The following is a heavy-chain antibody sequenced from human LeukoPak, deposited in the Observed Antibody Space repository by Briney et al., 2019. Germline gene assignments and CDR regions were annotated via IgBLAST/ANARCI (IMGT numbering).Heavy chain of an antibody. Sequence: GGSLRLSCAASGFTFSSYWMSWVRQAPGKGLEWVSGISRNSNSIDYADSVKGRFTISRDNAKNSLYLQMNSLRPEDTALYYCAKDKWQLLGTDAFDIWGLGTMVTVSS. D-gene: IGHD1-26*01. V-gene: IGHV3-9*01. CDR2: ISRNSNSI. CDR3: AKDKWQLLGTDAFDI. J-gene: IGHJ3*02. CDR1: GFTFSSYW.